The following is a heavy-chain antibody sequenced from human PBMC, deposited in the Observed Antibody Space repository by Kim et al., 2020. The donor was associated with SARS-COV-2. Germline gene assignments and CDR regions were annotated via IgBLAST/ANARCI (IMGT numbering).Heavy chain of an antibody. D-gene: IGHD2-15*01. Sequence: SETLSLTCAVYGGSFSGYYWSWIRQPPGKGLEWIGEINHSGSTNYNPSLKSRVTISVDTSKNQFSLKLSSVTAADTAVYYCARGHGWSPLNAPKRVYYFDYWGQGTLVTVSS. V-gene: IGHV4-34*01. CDR1: GGSFSGYY. J-gene: IGHJ4*02. CDR2: INHSGST. CDR3: ARGHGWSPLNAPKRVYYFDY.